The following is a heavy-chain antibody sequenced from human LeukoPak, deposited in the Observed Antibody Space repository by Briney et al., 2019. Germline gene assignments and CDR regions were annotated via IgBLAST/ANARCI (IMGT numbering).Heavy chain of an antibody. CDR1: GFTFSSYG. J-gene: IGHJ4*02. CDR3: AKDLGLITNS. V-gene: IGHV3-30*02. CDR2: IRYDGSNK. Sequence: EGSLRLSCAASGFTFSSYGMHWVRQAPGKGLEWVAFIRYDGSNKYYADSVKGRFTISRDNSKNTLYLQMNSLRAEDTAVYYCAKDLGLITNSWGQGTLVTVSS.